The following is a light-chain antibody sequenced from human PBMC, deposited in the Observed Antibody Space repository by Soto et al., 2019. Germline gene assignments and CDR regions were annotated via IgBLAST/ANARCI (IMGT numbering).Light chain of an antibody. V-gene: IGLV2-23*02. J-gene: IGLJ1*01. CDR2: EVS. CDR3: CSYAGSSTYV. CDR1: SSDVGRYNL. Sequence: QSSLPQPASVSVSPGQSITISCTGTSSDVGRYNLVSWYQQHPGKAPKLMIYEVSKRPSGVSNRFSGSKSGNTASLTISGLQAEDEADYYCCSYAGSSTYVFGTGTKVTVL.